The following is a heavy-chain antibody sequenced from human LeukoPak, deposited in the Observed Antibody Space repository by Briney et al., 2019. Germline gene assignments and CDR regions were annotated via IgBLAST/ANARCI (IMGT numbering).Heavy chain of an antibody. CDR2: IYHSGSA. Sequence: SKTLSLTCTVSGDSISGSSYYWGWMRQSPGEGQAWIGSIYHSGSAHYNPSLKSRVTITVDTSKNQFSLKMSSVTAADTAVYYCARLVTGIAVAGDWGQGTLVTVSS. CDR3: ARLVTGIAVAGD. V-gene: IGHV4-39*01. CDR1: GDSISGSSYY. J-gene: IGHJ4*02. D-gene: IGHD6-19*01.